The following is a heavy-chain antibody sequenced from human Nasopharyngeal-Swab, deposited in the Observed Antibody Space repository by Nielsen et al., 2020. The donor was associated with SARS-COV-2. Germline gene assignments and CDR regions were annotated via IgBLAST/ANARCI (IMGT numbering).Heavy chain of an antibody. CDR2: IYWNDDK. Sequence: SGPTLVKPTQTLTLSCTFSGFSLSTSGVGVGWIRQPPGKALEWLALIYWNDDKRYSPSLKSRLTITKDTSKNQVVLTMTNMDPVDTATYYCARMPVQLERPGDYYYYGMDVWGQGTTVTVSS. CDR3: ARMPVQLERPGDYYYYGMDV. CDR1: GFSLSTSGVG. J-gene: IGHJ6*02. D-gene: IGHD1-1*01. V-gene: IGHV2-5*01.